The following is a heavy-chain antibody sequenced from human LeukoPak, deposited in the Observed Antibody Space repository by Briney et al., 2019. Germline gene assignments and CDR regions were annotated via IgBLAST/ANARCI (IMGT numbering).Heavy chain of an antibody. J-gene: IGHJ4*02. Sequence: GGSLRLSCAASGFTFGNYWMSWVRQAPRKGPEWVAHINMDGSEKYYVDSVKGRFTISRDNAKNSLYLQMNSLKVEDTAVYYCARDKVTYWGPGTLVTVSS. CDR2: INMDGSEK. V-gene: IGHV3-7*01. CDR3: ARDKVTY. CDR1: GFTFGNYW.